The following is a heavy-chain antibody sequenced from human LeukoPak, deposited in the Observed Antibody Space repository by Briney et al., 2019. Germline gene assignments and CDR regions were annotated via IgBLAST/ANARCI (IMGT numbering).Heavy chain of an antibody. CDR3: TRGLNGLQLDAFDI. CDR2: IRSKAYGGTT. CDR1: GFTFGDYA. J-gene: IGHJ3*02. V-gene: IGHV3-49*03. D-gene: IGHD4-11*01. Sequence: GGSLRLSCTASGFTFGDYAMSWFRQAPGKGLEWVGFIRSKAYGGTTEYAASVKGRFTISRDDSKSIAYLQMNSLKTEDTAVYYCTRGLNGLQLDAFDIWGQGTMVTVSS.